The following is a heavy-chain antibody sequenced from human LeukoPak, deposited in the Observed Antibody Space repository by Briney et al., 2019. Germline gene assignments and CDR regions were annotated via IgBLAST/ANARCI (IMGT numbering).Heavy chain of an antibody. D-gene: IGHD3-22*01. CDR1: GYTFTGYY. V-gene: IGHV1-2*02. J-gene: IGHJ4*02. CDR2: INPNSGGT. CDR3: ARWYYYHSSGYGGYFDY. Sequence: ASVKVSCKASGYTFTGYYMHWVRQAPGQGLEWMGWINPNSGGTNYAQKFQGRVTMTRDTSISTAYMELSRLRSDDTAVYYCARWYYYHSSGYGGYFDYWGQGTLVTVSS.